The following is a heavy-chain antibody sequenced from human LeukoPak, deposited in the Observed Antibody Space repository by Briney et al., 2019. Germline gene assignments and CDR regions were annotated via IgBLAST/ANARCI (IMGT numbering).Heavy chain of an antibody. D-gene: IGHD6-19*01. J-gene: IGHJ4*02. Sequence: SETLSLTCTVSGGSISSSSYYWGWIRQPPGKGLEWIGSIYYSGSTYYNPSLKSRVTISVDTSKNQFSLKLSSVTAADTAVYYCARGLIPLYSSGCRFDYWGQGTLVTVSS. CDR1: GGSISSSSYY. CDR3: ARGLIPLYSSGCRFDY. CDR2: IYYSGST. V-gene: IGHV4-39*07.